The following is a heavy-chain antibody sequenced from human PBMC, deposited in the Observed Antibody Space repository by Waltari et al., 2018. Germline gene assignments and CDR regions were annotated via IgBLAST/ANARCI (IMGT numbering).Heavy chain of an antibody. Sequence: QVQLVGSGGGVVQPGRSLRLSCAASGSTFSSYAMLWVRQAPGKGLERVAFMAYDGSDKHYADSVRGRCTIARDNSKNTRYMQMNSLRTEDTAVYYCARTSNRIGAIFWYWGQGTLVTVSS. V-gene: IGHV3-30*01. CDR1: GSTFSSYA. CDR3: ARTSNRIGAIFWY. CDR2: MAYDGSDK. D-gene: IGHD3-9*01. J-gene: IGHJ4*02.